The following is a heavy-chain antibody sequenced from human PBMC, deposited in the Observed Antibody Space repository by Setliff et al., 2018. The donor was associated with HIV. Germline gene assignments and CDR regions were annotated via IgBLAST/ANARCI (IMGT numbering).Heavy chain of an antibody. J-gene: IGHJ4*02. Sequence: PGGSLRLSCAASGFTFSSYAMSWVRQAPGKGLEWVSGISGSGTSTYYADSVKGRFTISRGNSKNTLYLQMNSLRAEDTAVYYCAKLNGGYDSSGYFPDYWGQGTLVTVSS. CDR1: GFTFSSYA. CDR3: AKLNGGYDSSGYFPDY. V-gene: IGHV3-23*01. CDR2: ISGSGTST. D-gene: IGHD3-22*01.